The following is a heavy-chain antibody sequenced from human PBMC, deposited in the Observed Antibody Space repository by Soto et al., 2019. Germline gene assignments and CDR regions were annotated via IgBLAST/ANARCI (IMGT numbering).Heavy chain of an antibody. Sequence: EVQLLESGGGLVQPGESLRLSCAASGFTFSYYWMHWVRQAPGMGLVWVSRIHSDGSSTTYADSVKGRFTSSRDNARNTLYLQMNSLIAEDTAVYYCARGDRGAFDLWGQGTVVTVSS. D-gene: IGHD1-26*01. CDR2: IHSDGSST. V-gene: IGHV3-74*01. CDR3: ARGDRGAFDL. J-gene: IGHJ3*01. CDR1: GFTFSYYW.